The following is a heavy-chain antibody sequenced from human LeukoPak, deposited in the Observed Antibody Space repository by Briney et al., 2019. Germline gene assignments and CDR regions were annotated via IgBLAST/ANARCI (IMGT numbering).Heavy chain of an antibody. V-gene: IGHV1-8*01. CDR2: MNPNSGNT. CDR3: ARGDYSNPGGDWFDP. CDR1: GYTFTSYD. J-gene: IGHJ5*02. Sequence: ASVKVSCKASGYTFTSYDINWVRQATGQGLEWMGWMNPNSGNTGYAQKFQGRVTMTRNSSISTAYMELSSLRSEDTAVYYCARGDYSNPGGDWFDPWGQGTLVTVSS. D-gene: IGHD4-11*01.